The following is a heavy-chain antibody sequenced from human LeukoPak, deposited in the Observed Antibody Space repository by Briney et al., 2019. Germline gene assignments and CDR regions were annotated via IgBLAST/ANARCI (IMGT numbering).Heavy chain of an antibody. CDR1: GFTFSSYG. V-gene: IGHV3-33*01. Sequence: GGSLRLSCAASGFTFSSYGMHWVRQAPGKGLEWVAVIWYDGSNKYYADSVKGRFTISRDNYKNTLYLQMNSLRAEDTAVYYCARDGYYGSGSYYNYYYYYGMDVWGQGTTVTVSS. J-gene: IGHJ6*02. CDR2: IWYDGSNK. D-gene: IGHD3-10*01. CDR3: ARDGYYGSGSYYNYYYYYGMDV.